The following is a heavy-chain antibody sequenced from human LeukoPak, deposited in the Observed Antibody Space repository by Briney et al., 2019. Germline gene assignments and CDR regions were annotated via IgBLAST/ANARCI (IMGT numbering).Heavy chain of an antibody. Sequence: PSQTLSLTCTVSGGSISSGGYYWSWIRQHPGKGLEWIGYIYYGGSTYSNTSLKSQVTMSVDTSKNQFSLKLSSVTAADTAVDYCARARSNPTYGSGTNYAFDIWGQGTMVTVSS. CDR2: IYYGGST. CDR3: ARARSNPTYGSGTNYAFDI. CDR1: GGSISSGGYY. V-gene: IGHV4-31*01. J-gene: IGHJ3*02. D-gene: IGHD3-10*01.